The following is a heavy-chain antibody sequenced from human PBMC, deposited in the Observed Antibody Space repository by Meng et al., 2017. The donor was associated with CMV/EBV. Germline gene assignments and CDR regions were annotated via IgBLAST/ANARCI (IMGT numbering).Heavy chain of an antibody. J-gene: IGHJ4*02. Sequence: QVRLQTSGQGMVKPSDTLSITCSVAGGDISSYYWSWLRQPAGKGLEWIGRIYTSGSTNYNPSLKSRVTMSVDTSKNQFSLKLSSVTAADTAVYYCARDSSGWYPHFDYWGQGTLVTVSS. D-gene: IGHD6-19*01. CDR2: IYTSGST. V-gene: IGHV4-4*07. CDR3: ARDSSGWYPHFDY. CDR1: GGDISSYY.